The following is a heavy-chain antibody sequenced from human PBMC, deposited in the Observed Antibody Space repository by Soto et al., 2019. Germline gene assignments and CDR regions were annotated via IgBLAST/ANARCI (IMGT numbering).Heavy chain of an antibody. CDR3: ATQTFGSNAFFDT. CDR2: IYFGGTT. CDR1: GASISSNF. V-gene: IGHV4-4*09. D-gene: IGHD3-10*01. J-gene: IGHJ4*02. Sequence: SETHSPTSSVAGASISSNFWRWVLQPPGKGLEWIGYIYFGGTTQSNPSLKGRATISLDTSKNQFTLNLASVSAADTAVYYCATQTFGSNAFFDTWGQGALVTVS.